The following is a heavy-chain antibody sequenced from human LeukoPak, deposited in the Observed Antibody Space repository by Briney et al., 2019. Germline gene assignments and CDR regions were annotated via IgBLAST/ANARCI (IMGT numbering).Heavy chain of an antibody. CDR3: ARRPASGGGGFDP. V-gene: IGHV5-51*03. J-gene: IGHJ5*02. Sequence: GESLKISCKASGYTITNYWIGWVRQMPGKGLEWIGTIYPGDSDTRYSPSFHGQVTISADKSISTAYLQWSSLRASDTGIYYCARRPASGGGGFDPWGQGTLVTVSS. CDR2: IYPGDSDT. CDR1: GYTITNYW. D-gene: IGHD2-2*01.